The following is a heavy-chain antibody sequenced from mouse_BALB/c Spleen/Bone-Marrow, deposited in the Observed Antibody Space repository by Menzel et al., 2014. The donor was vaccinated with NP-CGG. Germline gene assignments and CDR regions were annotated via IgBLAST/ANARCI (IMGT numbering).Heavy chain of an antibody. D-gene: IGHD1-2*01. Sequence: EVMLVESGGGLVQPGGSLRLSCEASGFTFTDFYMNWVRQPPGKALEWLGFIRNKANGYTTEYSASVKGRFTISRDNSQRILYLQMNTLRAEDSATYFCARDVGRLLFDYWGQGTTLTVSS. V-gene: IGHV7-3*02. CDR1: GFTFTDFY. CDR2: IRNKANGYTT. J-gene: IGHJ2*01. CDR3: ARDVGRLLFDY.